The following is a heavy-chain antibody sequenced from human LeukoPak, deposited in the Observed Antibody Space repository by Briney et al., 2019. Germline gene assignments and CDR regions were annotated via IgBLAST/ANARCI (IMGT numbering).Heavy chain of an antibody. CDR3: ARDRGSQDY. Sequence: GGSLRLSCAASGFTSSTFWMSWVRQAPGKGLEWVANIKQDGSEKYYVDSVKGRFTISRDNAKNSLYLQMNSLRAEDTAVYYCARDRGSQDYWGQGTLVTVSS. D-gene: IGHD3-10*01. V-gene: IGHV3-7*05. J-gene: IGHJ4*02. CDR2: IKQDGSEK. CDR1: GFTSSTFW.